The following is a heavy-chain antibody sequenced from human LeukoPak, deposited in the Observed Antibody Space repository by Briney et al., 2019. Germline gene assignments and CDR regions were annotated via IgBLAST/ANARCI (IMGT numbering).Heavy chain of an antibody. D-gene: IGHD5-18*01. CDR1: GFTLSSHS. J-gene: IGHJ4*02. V-gene: IGHV3-21*01. CDR2: ISSSSSYI. CDR3: ARGSSGYSYILSY. Sequence: GGSLRLSCAASGFTLSSHSMNWVRQAPGKGLEWVSSISSSSSYIYYADSVKGRFTISRDNAKDSLYLQMSSLRAEDTAMYYCARGSSGYSYILSYWGQGALVTVSS.